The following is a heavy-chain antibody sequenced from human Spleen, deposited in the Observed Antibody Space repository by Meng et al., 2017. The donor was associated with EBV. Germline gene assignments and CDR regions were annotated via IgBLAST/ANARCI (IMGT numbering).Heavy chain of an antibody. CDR2: IHYSGRT. Sequence: QGQQQRWGAGRLKPSETLSLTCAVYGGSFSDYYWSWIRQSPGKGLEWIGYIHYSGRTYHNPSLKSRVTISVDTSKNQFSLKLGSVTAADTAVYYCARDQGAFYDSSGWSFNYWGQGTLVTVSS. CDR1: GGSFSDYY. CDR3: ARDQGAFYDSSGWSFNY. J-gene: IGHJ4*02. D-gene: IGHD3-22*01. V-gene: IGHV4-34*02.